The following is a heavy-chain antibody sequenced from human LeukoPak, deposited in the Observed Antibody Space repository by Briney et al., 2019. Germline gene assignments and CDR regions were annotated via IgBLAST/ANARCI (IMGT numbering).Heavy chain of an antibody. D-gene: IGHD3-10*01. J-gene: IGHJ3*02. Sequence: GESLKISCKSSGYSSTNYWIVWVRQMPGKGLESMGIIYPGDSDTRYSPSFQGQVTISADRSISTAYLQWSSLKASDTAMYYCARVLWFGELGSFDIWGQGTMVTVSS. V-gene: IGHV5-51*01. CDR3: ARVLWFGELGSFDI. CDR2: IYPGDSDT. CDR1: GYSSTNYW.